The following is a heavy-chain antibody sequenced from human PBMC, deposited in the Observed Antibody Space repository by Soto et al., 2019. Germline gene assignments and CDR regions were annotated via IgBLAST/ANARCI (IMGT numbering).Heavy chain of an antibody. D-gene: IGHD3-22*01. V-gene: IGHV4-39*01. J-gene: IGHJ4*02. CDR2: IYYSGIT. Sequence: PSETLSLTCTVSGGSISSSSYYWGWIRQPPGKGLEWIGSIYYSGITYYNPSLKSRVTISVDTSKNQFSLKLSSVTAADTAVYYCATILRYYYDSSGYYPYYFDYWGQGTLVTVSS. CDR1: GGSISSSSYY. CDR3: ATILRYYYDSSGYYPYYFDY.